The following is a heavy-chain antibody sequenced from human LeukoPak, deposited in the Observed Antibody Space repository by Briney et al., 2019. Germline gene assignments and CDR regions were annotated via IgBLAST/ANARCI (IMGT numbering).Heavy chain of an antibody. Sequence: SETLSLTCAVYGGSFSGYYWSWLRQPPGKGLEWIGEINHSGSTNYNPPLKSRVTISVDTSKNQFSLKLSSVTAADTAVYYCARGSVVVVAATVFDYWGQGTLVTVSS. CDR1: GGSFSGYY. CDR3: ARGSVVVVAATVFDY. J-gene: IGHJ4*02. D-gene: IGHD2-15*01. CDR2: INHSGST. V-gene: IGHV4-34*01.